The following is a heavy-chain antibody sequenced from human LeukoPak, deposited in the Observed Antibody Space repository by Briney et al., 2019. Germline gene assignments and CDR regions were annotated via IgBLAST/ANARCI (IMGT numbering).Heavy chain of an antibody. J-gene: IGHJ1*01. CDR3: ATYSSLNRREFQY. Sequence: GGSLRLSCTASGFTCSNYWMGWVRQAPGKGLQWVANIKTDGSEKYYVDSVKGRYTISRDNAKNSLYLQMNSLRAEDTAVYYCATYSSLNRREFQYWGQGTLLTVSS. D-gene: IGHD3-22*01. V-gene: IGHV3-7*01. CDR1: GFTCSNYW. CDR2: IKTDGSEK.